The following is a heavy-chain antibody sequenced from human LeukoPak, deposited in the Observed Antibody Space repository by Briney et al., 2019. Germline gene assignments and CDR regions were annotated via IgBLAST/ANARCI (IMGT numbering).Heavy chain of an antibody. CDR3: AKASRVVVGQTYYFYMDV. V-gene: IGHV3-33*06. Sequence: QPGGSLRLSGAGLGFPSISIASHGFRQAPGKGLEGVAVIWYDGTNKYYQDSVKGRFTISRDNSKNTLSLQMNSLRAEDTAMYYCAKASRVVVGQTYYFYMDVWGRETTVTVSS. D-gene: IGHD2-15*01. J-gene: IGHJ6*03. CDR1: GFPSISIA. CDR2: IWYDGTNK.